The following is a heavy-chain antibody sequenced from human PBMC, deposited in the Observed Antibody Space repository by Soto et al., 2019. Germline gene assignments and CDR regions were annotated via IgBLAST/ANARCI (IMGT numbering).Heavy chain of an antibody. CDR1: GFTFSSYG. V-gene: IGHV3-30*18. CDR2: ISYDGSNK. J-gene: IGHJ4*02. CDR3: AKLPSPVAGTVVRDY. D-gene: IGHD6-19*01. Sequence: QVQLVESGGGVVQPGRSLRLSCAASGFTFSSYGMHWVRQAPGKGLEWVAVISYDGSNKYYADSVKGRFTISRDNSKNTLYLQMNSLRAEDTAVYYCAKLPSPVAGTVVRDYWGQGTLVTVSS.